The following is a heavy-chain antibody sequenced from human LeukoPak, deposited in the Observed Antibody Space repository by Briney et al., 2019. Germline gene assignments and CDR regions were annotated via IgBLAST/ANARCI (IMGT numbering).Heavy chain of an antibody. J-gene: IGHJ5*02. CDR2: INPSGGST. CDR1: GYTFTSYY. D-gene: IGHD3-16*01. V-gene: IGHV1-46*01. CDR3: ATNPNTFGGVENWFDP. Sequence: ASVKVSCKASGYTFTSYYMHWVRQAPGQGLEWMGIINPSGGSTSYAQKFQGRVTMTRDTSTSTVYMELSSLRSEDTAVYYCATNPNTFGGVENWFDPWGQGTLVTVSS.